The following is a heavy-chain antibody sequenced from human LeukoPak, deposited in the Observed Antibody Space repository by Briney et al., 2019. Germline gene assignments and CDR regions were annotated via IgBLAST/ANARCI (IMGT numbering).Heavy chain of an antibody. Sequence: GGSLRLSCAASGFTFSSYSMNWVRQAPGKGLEWVSSISSSSSYIYYADSVKGRFTISRDNAKNSLYLQMNSLRAEDTAVYYCARDLSGGGWYRYNFDYWGRGTLVTVSS. CDR2: ISSSSSYI. J-gene: IGHJ4*02. D-gene: IGHD6-19*01. CDR1: GFTFSSYS. V-gene: IGHV3-21*01. CDR3: ARDLSGGGWYRYNFDY.